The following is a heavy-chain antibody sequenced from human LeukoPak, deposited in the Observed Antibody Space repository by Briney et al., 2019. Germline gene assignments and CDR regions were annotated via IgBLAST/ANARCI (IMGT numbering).Heavy chain of an antibody. CDR3: ARGYSIAVAVPYYFDY. Sequence: SETLSLTCTVSGDSISSSGYYWGWIRQSPAKGLEWIGSIYYGGTSYYNPSLKSRVTISVDTSKNQFSLKLSSVTAADTAVYYCARGYSIAVAVPYYFDYWGQGTLVTVSS. CDR1: GDSISSSGYY. V-gene: IGHV4-39*07. CDR2: IYYGGTS. D-gene: IGHD6-19*01. J-gene: IGHJ4*02.